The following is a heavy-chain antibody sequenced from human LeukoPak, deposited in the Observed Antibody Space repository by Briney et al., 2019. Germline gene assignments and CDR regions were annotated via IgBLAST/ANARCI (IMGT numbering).Heavy chain of an antibody. Sequence: AASVTVSCKASGYTFTGYYMHWVRQAPGQGLEWMGWINPNSGGTNYAQKFQGRVTMTRDTSISTAYMELSRLRSDDTAVYYCSRASYDSSGYSHDAFDIWGQGTMVTVSS. CDR1: GYTFTGYY. CDR2: INPNSGGT. V-gene: IGHV1-2*02. J-gene: IGHJ3*02. CDR3: SRASYDSSGYSHDAFDI. D-gene: IGHD3-22*01.